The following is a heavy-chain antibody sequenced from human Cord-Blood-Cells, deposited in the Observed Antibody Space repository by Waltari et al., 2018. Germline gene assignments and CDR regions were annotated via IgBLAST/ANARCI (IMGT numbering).Heavy chain of an antibody. J-gene: IGHJ6*02. CDR3: ARQKDPSPFYYYYYGMDV. Sequence: QVQLVQSGAEVKKPGASVKVYCKASGYTFTSYDINWVRQANGPGLEWMGWMNPNSGNTGYAQKFQGRVTMTRNTSISTAYMELSSLRSEDTAVYYCARQKDPSPFYYYYYGMDVWGQGTTVTVSS. CDR1: GYTFTSYD. CDR2: MNPNSGNT. V-gene: IGHV1-8*01.